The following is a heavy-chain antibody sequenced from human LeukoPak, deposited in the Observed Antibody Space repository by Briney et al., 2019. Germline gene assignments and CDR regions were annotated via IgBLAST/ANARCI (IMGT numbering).Heavy chain of an antibody. J-gene: IGHJ3*02. CDR1: GFTLDDYA. D-gene: IGHD1-26*01. CDR3: AKSQWALSARAFDI. V-gene: IGHV3-9*01. Sequence: GGSLRLSCAASGFTLDDYAMHWVRQAPGKGLEYISGISWNSGSIGYADSVKGRFTISRDNAKNSLYLQMHSLRAEDTALYFCAKSQWALSARAFDIWGQGTMVTVSS. CDR2: ISWNSGSI.